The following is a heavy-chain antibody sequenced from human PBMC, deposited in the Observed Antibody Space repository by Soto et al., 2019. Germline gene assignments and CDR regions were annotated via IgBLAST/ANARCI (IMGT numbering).Heavy chain of an antibody. D-gene: IGHD2-2*01. CDR1: GYTFTGYY. CDR3: ARAVGHLGYCISTSCYYDAFDI. Sequence: ASVKVSCKASGYTFTGYYMHWVRQAPGQGLEWMGGIIPIFGTANYAQKFQGRVTITADESTSTAYMELSSLRSEDTAVYYCARAVGHLGYCISTSCYYDAFDIWGQGTMVTVSS. J-gene: IGHJ3*02. V-gene: IGHV1-69*13. CDR2: IIPIFGTA.